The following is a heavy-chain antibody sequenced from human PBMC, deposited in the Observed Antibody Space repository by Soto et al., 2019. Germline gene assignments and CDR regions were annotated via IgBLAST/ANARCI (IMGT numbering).Heavy chain of an antibody. Sequence: GGSLRLSCAASGFIFSSYTMARVRQAPGKGLEWVSSISSSSSNIEYADSVKGRFSVSRDNANNSLFLQINSLRAEDTAIYYCAREDYAGASPRFDYWGLGALVTVSS. D-gene: IGHD4-17*01. CDR1: GFIFSSYT. V-gene: IGHV3-21*04. CDR2: ISSSSSNI. CDR3: AREDYAGASPRFDY. J-gene: IGHJ4*02.